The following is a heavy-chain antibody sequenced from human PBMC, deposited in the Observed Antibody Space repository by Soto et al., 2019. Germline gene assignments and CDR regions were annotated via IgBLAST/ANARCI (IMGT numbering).Heavy chain of an antibody. CDR3: AKARGKTLGPPPQVLFDY. CDR1: GFTFSSYA. J-gene: IGHJ4*02. CDR2: ISGSGGST. V-gene: IGHV3-23*01. D-gene: IGHD3-10*01. Sequence: EVQLLESGGGLVQPGGSLRLSCAASGFTFSSYAMSWVRQAPGKGLEWVSAISGSGGSTYYADSVKGRFTISRDNSKNTLYLLMNSLRAEDTAVYYCAKARGKTLGPPPQVLFDYWGQGTLVTVSS.